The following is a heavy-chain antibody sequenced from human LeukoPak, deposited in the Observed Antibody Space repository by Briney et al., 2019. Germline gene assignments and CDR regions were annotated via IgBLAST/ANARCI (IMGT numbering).Heavy chain of an antibody. Sequence: GGSLRLSCAASGLTCSHNYVSWVRQAPGKGLEWVSAIHTSGDTCYADSVKGRFTISRDNSKNTLYLQMNSLRAEDTAVYYCARGTYNWNYVDWGQGTLVTVSS. V-gene: IGHV3-66*03. D-gene: IGHD1-7*01. CDR3: ARGTYNWNYVD. J-gene: IGHJ4*02. CDR2: IHTSGDT. CDR1: GLTCSHNY.